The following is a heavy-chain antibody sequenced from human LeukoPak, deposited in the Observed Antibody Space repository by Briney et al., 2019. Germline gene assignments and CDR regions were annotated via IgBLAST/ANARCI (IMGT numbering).Heavy chain of an antibody. V-gene: IGHV3-21*01. CDR1: GFTFSSYS. Sequence: GGSLRLSCAASGFTFSSYSMNWVRQAPGKGLEWVSSISSSSSYIYYADSVKGRFTISRDNAKNSLYLQMNSLRAEDTAVYYCARSDTVTTLGVDYWGQGTLVTVSS. CDR3: ARSDTVTTLGVDY. D-gene: IGHD4-17*01. J-gene: IGHJ4*02. CDR2: ISSSSSYI.